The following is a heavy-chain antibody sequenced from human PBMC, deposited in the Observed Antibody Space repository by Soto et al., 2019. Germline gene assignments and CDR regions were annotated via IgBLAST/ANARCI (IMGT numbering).Heavy chain of an antibody. CDR2: IGSSSNYI. Sequence: EVQLVESGGGLVHPGGSLRLSCAASGFTFSDYSMNWVRQAPGKGLEWVASIGSSSNYIYYADSVKGRFTISRDNAKNSLFLQMNSLRAEDTAVYYCATLTYCSSASCPNYYYVMDVWGQGTTVTVSS. CDR3: ATLTYCSSASCPNYYYVMDV. V-gene: IGHV3-21*06. CDR1: GFTFSDYS. D-gene: IGHD2-2*01. J-gene: IGHJ6*02.